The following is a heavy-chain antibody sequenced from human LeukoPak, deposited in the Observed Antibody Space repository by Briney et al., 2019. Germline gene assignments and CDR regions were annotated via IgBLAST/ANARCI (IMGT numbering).Heavy chain of an antibody. CDR1: GGSISSYY. CDR3: ARDSSGYYHWFDP. Sequence: PSETLSLTCIVSGGSISSYYWSWIRQPPGKGLEWIGYIYCSGTTNYNPSLKSRVTLSVDTSKNQFSLKLTSVTAADTAVYYCARDSSGYYHWFDPWGQGTLVTVSS. J-gene: IGHJ5*02. D-gene: IGHD3-22*01. V-gene: IGHV4-59*01. CDR2: IYCSGTT.